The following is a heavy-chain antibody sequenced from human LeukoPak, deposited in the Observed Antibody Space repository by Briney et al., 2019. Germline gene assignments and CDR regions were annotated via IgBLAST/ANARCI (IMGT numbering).Heavy chain of an antibody. CDR3: VGHQGSSTYDY. Sequence: PSETLSLTCTVSGGSISSYYWSWIRQPPGKGLEWIGYISYSGSPNYKASLMSRITMSVDMSKNHTSLRLTSVTAADTAVYYCVGHQGSSTYDYWGQGILVTASS. J-gene: IGHJ4*02. CDR1: GGSISSYY. V-gene: IGHV4-59*08. D-gene: IGHD2/OR15-2a*01. CDR2: ISYSGSP.